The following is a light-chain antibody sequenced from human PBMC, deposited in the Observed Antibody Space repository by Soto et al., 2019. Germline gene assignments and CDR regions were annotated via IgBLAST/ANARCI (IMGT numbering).Light chain of an antibody. Sequence: QSALTQPPSLSGTPGQRVTISCSGSTSNIAGNTVHWYQHLPETAPKLLIYIDDQRPSGVPDRFSGSKSGTSASLAISGLQSEDEADYYCATWDDSLNAAVFGGGTQLTA. CDR3: ATWDDSLNAAV. V-gene: IGLV1-44*01. J-gene: IGLJ7*02. CDR2: IDD. CDR1: TSNIAGNT.